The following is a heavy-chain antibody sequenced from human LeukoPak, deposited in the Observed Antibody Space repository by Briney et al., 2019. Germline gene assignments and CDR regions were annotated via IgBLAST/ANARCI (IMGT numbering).Heavy chain of an antibody. CDR1: GYTFSSYG. J-gene: IGHJ6*02. CDR2: ISANNGST. D-gene: IGHD3-9*01. V-gene: IGHV1-18*01. CDR3: ARTGSTYYYYYGMDV. Sequence: ASVKVSCKASGYTFSSYGISWVRQAPGQGLEWMGWISANNGSTNYAQKFQGRVTMTTDTPTSTAYMELRSLRSDDTAVYYCARTGSTYYYYYGMDVWGQGTTVTVSS.